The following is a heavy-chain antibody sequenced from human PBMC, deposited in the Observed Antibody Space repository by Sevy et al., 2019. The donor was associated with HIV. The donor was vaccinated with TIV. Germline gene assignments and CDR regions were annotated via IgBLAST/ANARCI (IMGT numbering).Heavy chain of an antibody. D-gene: IGHD3-16*02. CDR3: AGGVGFVWGTYRSNHDAFDM. V-gene: IGHV1-46*01. J-gene: IGHJ3*02. CDR1: GYTFTGYY. CDR2: INPSGGYT. Sequence: ASVKVSCKTSGYTFTGYYITWVRQAPGQGLEWMGIINPSGGYTSYAQNFQGRVSMTRDTSTDTVNMGLSSLRPEDTAVYYCAGGVGFVWGTYRSNHDAFDMGGQGTMVTV.